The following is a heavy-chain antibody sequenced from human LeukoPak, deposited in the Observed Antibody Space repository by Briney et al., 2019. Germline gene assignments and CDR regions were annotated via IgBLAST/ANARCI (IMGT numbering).Heavy chain of an antibody. CDR3: ARVVSSWYPYYYYGMEV. CDR2: INHSGST. D-gene: IGHD6-13*01. Sequence: SETLSLTCAVYGGSFSGYSWSWIRQPPGKGLEWIGEINHSGSTKHNPSLKSPVNISVGTSKNQFSLELNPVAAGDTAVYYCARVVSSWYPYYYYGMEVWGQGPRVTVSS. CDR1: GGSFSGYS. J-gene: IGHJ6*02. V-gene: IGHV4-34*01.